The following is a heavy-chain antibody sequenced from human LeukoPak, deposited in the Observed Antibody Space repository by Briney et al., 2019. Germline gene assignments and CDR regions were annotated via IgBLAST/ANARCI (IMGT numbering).Heavy chain of an antibody. CDR1: GGTFSSYA. J-gene: IGHJ4*02. Sequence: SVKVSCKASGGTFSSYAISWVRQAPGQGLEWMGGITPIFGTANYAQKFQGRVTITTDESTSTAYMELSSLRSEDTAVYYCARVIRGDFWSGYYDYWGQGTLVTVSS. V-gene: IGHV1-69*05. D-gene: IGHD3-3*01. CDR2: ITPIFGTA. CDR3: ARVIRGDFWSGYYDY.